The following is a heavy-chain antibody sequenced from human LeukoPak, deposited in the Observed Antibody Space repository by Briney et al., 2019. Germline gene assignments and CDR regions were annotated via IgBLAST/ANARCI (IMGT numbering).Heavy chain of an antibody. CDR2: ISSSGSTI. Sequence: GGSLRLSCAASGFTFSDYYMSWIRQAPGKGLEWVSYISSSGSTIYYADSVKGRFTISRDNSKNTLYLQMNSLRAEDTAVYYCAKDVKVATIFGFDIWGQGTMVTVSS. V-gene: IGHV3-11*01. D-gene: IGHD5-12*01. CDR3: AKDVKVATIFGFDI. CDR1: GFTFSDYY. J-gene: IGHJ3*02.